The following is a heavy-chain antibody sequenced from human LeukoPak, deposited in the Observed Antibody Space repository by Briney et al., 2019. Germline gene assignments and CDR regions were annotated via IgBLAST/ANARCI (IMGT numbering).Heavy chain of an antibody. Sequence: PGGSLRLSCAASRFTFSSYEMNWVRQAPGKGLEWVSYISSSGSTIYYADSVKGRFTISRDNAKNSLYLQMNSLRAEDTAVYYCAREDYDFWSGYNWFDPWGQGTLVTVSS. V-gene: IGHV3-48*03. CDR2: ISSSGSTI. CDR1: RFTFSSYE. CDR3: AREDYDFWSGYNWFDP. J-gene: IGHJ5*02. D-gene: IGHD3-3*01.